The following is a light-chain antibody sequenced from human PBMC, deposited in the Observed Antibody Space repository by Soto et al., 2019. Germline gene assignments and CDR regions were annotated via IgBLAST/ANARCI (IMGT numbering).Light chain of an antibody. CDR3: QSYDSSLSGSV. V-gene: IGLV1-40*01. Sequence: QSVLTQPPSVSGAPGQRVTISCTGSRSNIGAGYHVHWYQQVPGTAPKLLIYGNSNRPSGVPDRFSGSKSGTSASLAITGLQAEDEADYYCQSYDSSLSGSVFGGGTKLTVL. J-gene: IGLJ3*02. CDR1: RSNIGAGYH. CDR2: GNS.